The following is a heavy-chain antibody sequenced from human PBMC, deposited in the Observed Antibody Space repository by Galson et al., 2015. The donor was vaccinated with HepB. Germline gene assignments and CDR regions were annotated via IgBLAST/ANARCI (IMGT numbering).Heavy chain of an antibody. CDR3: AREVVTGAPNVFDV. CDR2: IFQTGDT. D-gene: IGHD1-20*01. Sequence: TLSLTCAVSGASINRAGYSWSWIRQPPGKGLEWIGNIFQTGDTFSNPSLKSRVTISLDRSKNQISLKLSSVTATDTAVSFCAREVVTGAPNVFDVWGQGALVTVSS. CDR1: GASINRAGYS. J-gene: IGHJ3*01. V-gene: IGHV4-30-2*01.